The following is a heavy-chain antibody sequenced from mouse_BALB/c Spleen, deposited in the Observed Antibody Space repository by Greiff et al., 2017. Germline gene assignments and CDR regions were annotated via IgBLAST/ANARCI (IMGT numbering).Heavy chain of an antibody. V-gene: IGHV1-82*01. CDR3: ASPAYLYAMDY. D-gene: IGHD5-5*01. CDR1: GYAFSSSW. CDR2: IYPGDGDT. J-gene: IGHJ4*01. Sequence: VQLQQSGPELVKPGASVKISCKASGYAFSSSWMNWVKQRPGQGLEWIGRIYPGDGDTNYNGKFKGKATLTADKSSSTAYMQLSSLTSVDSAVYFCASPAYLYAMDYWGQGTSVTVSS.